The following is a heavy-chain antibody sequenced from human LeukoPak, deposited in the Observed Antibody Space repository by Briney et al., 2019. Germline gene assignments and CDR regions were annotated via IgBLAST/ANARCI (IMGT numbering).Heavy chain of an antibody. CDR1: GGSISSGGYY. CDR2: IYHSGST. Sequence: SETLSLTCTVSGGSISSGGYYWSWIRQPPGKGLEWIGYIYHSGSTYYNPSLKSRVTISVDRSKNQFSLKLSSVTAADTAVYYCARDLPGGGGFDPWGQGTLVTVSS. D-gene: IGHD3-10*01. J-gene: IGHJ5*02. V-gene: IGHV4-30-2*01. CDR3: ARDLPGGGGFDP.